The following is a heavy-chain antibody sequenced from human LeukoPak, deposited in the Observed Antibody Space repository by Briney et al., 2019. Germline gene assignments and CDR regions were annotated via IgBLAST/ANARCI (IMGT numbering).Heavy chain of an antibody. Sequence: GASVNVSCKASGYTFTSYGISWVRQAPGQGLEWMGWISAYNGNTNYAQKLQGRVTMTTDTSTSTAYMELRSLRSDDTAVYYCARAYCSGGSCYFLDYWGQGTLVTVSS. CDR3: ARAYCSGGSCYFLDY. CDR2: ISAYNGNT. CDR1: GYTFTSYG. D-gene: IGHD2-15*01. J-gene: IGHJ4*02. V-gene: IGHV1-18*01.